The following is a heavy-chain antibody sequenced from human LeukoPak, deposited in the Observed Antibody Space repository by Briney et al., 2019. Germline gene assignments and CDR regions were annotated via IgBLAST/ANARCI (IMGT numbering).Heavy chain of an antibody. CDR3: LYSSSSGDY. J-gene: IGHJ4*02. CDR2: ISYDGSNK. V-gene: IGHV3-30*03. CDR1: GFTFSNYG. D-gene: IGHD6-13*01. Sequence: GGSLRLSCAVSGFTFSNYGMHWVRQAPGKGLEWVAVISYDGSNKYYADSVKGQFTISRDNSKNTLYLQMNSLRAEDTAVYYCLYSSSSGDYWGQGTLVTVSS.